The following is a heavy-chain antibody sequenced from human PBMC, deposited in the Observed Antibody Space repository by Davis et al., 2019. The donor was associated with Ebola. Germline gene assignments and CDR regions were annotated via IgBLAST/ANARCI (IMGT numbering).Heavy chain of an antibody. V-gene: IGHV3-53*01. D-gene: IGHD2-2*01. CDR3: AKSGGEYQLLNSMDY. J-gene: IGHJ4*02. CDR2: IYSGGST. Sequence: GESLKISCAASGFTVSSNYMSWVRQAPGKGLEWVSVIYSGGSTYYADSVKGRFTISRDNSKNTLYLQMNSLRAEDTAVYYCAKSGGEYQLLNSMDYWGQGTLVTVSS. CDR1: GFTVSSNY.